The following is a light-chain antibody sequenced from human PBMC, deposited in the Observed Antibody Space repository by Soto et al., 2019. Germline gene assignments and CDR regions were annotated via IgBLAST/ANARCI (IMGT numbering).Light chain of an antibody. CDR1: QSVSSGS. CDR3: QLYSGSPMYT. Sequence: EIVLTQSPGSPSLSPGERATLSCRASQSVSSGSLAWYQQKPGQAPRLLIYGASSRATGVPDRFSGSGSGTDFTLTISRLEPEDFAVYYCQLYSGSPMYTFGQGTRLDIK. V-gene: IGKV3-20*01. CDR2: GAS. J-gene: IGKJ2*01.